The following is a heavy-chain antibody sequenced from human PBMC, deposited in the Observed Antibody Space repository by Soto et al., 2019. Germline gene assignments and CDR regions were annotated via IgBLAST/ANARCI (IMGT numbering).Heavy chain of an antibody. Sequence: SVKVSCNASGYTSTSYAMHWVRQSPEQRLEWMGWINAGKGNTKYSQKFQGRVTLTRDTSASTAYMELSSLSSEDTAVYYCARAGDDCSTTSCYMIDYWGQGTLVTVSS. J-gene: IGHJ4*02. CDR1: GYTSTSYA. CDR3: ARAGDDCSTTSCYMIDY. CDR2: INAGKGNT. D-gene: IGHD2-2*01. V-gene: IGHV1-3*01.